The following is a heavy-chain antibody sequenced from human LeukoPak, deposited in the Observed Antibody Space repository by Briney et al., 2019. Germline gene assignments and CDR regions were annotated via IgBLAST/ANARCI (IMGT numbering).Heavy chain of an antibody. J-gene: IGHJ4*02. Sequence: GGSLRLSCAASGFAFSYAWMSWVRQAPGKGLEWVGRIKSKTDGGTIDDAAPVKGGFTLSRDDSKNTLYLQMNSLKTEDTAVYYCAKDTPLCYFDYWGQGTLVTVSS. CDR1: GFAFSYAW. CDR3: AKDTPLCYFDY. CDR2: IKSKTDGGTI. D-gene: IGHD3-16*01. V-gene: IGHV3-15*01.